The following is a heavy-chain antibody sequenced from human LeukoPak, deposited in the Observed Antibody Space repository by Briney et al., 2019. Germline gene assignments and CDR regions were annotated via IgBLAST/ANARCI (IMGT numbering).Heavy chain of an antibody. CDR1: GFTFGDYA. CDR3: AKAVGYSYGLFDY. CDR2: ISGSGGST. D-gene: IGHD5-18*01. Sequence: TGGSLRLSCTASGFTFGDYAMSWVRQAPGKGLEWVSAISGSGGSTYYADSVKGRFTISRDNSKNTLYLQMNSLRAEDTAVYYCAKAVGYSYGLFDYWGQGTLVTVSS. V-gene: IGHV3-23*01. J-gene: IGHJ4*02.